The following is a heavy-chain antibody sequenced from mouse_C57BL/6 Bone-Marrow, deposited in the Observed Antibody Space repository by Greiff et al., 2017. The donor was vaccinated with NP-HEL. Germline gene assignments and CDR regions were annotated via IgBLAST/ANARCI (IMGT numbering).Heavy chain of an antibody. Sequence: VQLQQPGAELVKPGASVKLSCKASGYTFTSYWMQWVKQRPGQGLEWIGEIDPSDSYTNYNQKFKGKATLTVDTSSSTAYMQLSSLTSEDSAVYYCARKSSSHWYFDVWGTGTTVTVSS. V-gene: IGHV1-50*01. D-gene: IGHD1-1*01. CDR2: IDPSDSYT. CDR1: GYTFTSYW. J-gene: IGHJ1*03. CDR3: ARKSSSHWYFDV.